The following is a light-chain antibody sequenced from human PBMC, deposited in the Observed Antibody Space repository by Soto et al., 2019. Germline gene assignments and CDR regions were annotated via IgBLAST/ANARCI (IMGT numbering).Light chain of an antibody. CDR3: QHYNNWPRT. CDR2: GAS. Sequence: EIVMTQSPATLSVSPGERATLSCRDSLSISSNLAWYQQKPGQAPRLLIYGASTRATGIPARFSGSGSGTEFTLTISNLQSEDFAVYYCQHYNNWPRTFGQGTKVEIK. CDR1: LSISSN. V-gene: IGKV3-15*01. J-gene: IGKJ1*01.